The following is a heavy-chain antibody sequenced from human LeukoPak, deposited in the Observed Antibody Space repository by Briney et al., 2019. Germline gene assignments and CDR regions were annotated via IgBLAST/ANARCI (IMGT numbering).Heavy chain of an antibody. V-gene: IGHV4-34*01. Sequence: PSETLSLTCAVYVESLSDFYAHWLRHPPQEGLEWGGEINRSRRDNYNPSLKSRVTMSVDTSMNQFSLKLSPVTAADTAVYYCARPKAGYSSTDAFDIWGRGTKVTVSS. CDR3: ARPKAGYSSTDAFDI. CDR2: INRSRRD. CDR1: VESLSDFY. J-gene: IGHJ3*02. D-gene: IGHD6-19*01.